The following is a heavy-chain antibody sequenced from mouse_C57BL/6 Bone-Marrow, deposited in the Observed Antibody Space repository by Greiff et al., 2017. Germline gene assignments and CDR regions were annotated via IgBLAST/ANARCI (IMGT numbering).Heavy chain of an antibody. CDR1: GYAFTNYL. D-gene: IGHD2-2*01. CDR3: AREWLAYAMDY. J-gene: IGHJ4*01. CDR2: INPGSGGT. Sequence: QVQLQESGAELVRPGTSVKVSCKASGYAFTNYLIEWVKQRPGQGLEWIGVINPGSGGTNYNEKFKGKATLTADKSSSTAYMQLSSLTSEVSAVYICAREWLAYAMDYWGQGTSVTVSS. V-gene: IGHV1-54*01.